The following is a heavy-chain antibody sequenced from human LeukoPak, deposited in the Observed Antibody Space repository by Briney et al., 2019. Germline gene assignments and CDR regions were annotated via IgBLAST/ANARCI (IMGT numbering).Heavy chain of an antibody. J-gene: IGHJ4*02. D-gene: IGHD6-19*01. V-gene: IGHV5-51*01. CDR1: GYTFSTYW. Sequence: RESLEISCKGSGYTFSTYWIGWVRQMPGKGLEWMGIIYPADSDTRYSPSFQGQVTISADKSISTAYLQWRSLKAPDTAMYYCAKISLAGDYFDYWGQGTLVIVSS. CDR2: IYPADSDT. CDR3: AKISLAGDYFDY.